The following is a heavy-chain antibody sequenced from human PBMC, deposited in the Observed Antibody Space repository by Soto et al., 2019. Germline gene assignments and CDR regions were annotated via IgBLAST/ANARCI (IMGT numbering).Heavy chain of an antibody. V-gene: IGHV4-30-2*01. CDR2: INHLETT. D-gene: IGHD3-10*01. CDR3: ATGGGFDSFDY. Sequence: SETLSLTCTVSGASITYGAYSWSWIRQTPGKGLEWIGYINHLETTFYNPSFESRLTLSIDRTKNQFSLNLKSMSAADRAVYFCATGGGFDSFDYWGRGILLTVSS. J-gene: IGHJ4*02. CDR1: GASITYGAYS.